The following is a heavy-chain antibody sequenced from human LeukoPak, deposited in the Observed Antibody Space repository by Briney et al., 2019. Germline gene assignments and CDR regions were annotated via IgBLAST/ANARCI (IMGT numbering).Heavy chain of an antibody. CDR3: ARVAPSYYYDSSGYYVRDHYYFDY. D-gene: IGHD3-22*01. CDR1: GFTFSDYY. J-gene: IGHJ4*02. CDR2: SSSSGSTI. Sequence: GSLRLSCAASGFTFSDYYMSWIRQAPGKGLEWVSYSSSSGSTIYYADSVKGRFTISRDNAKNSLYLQMNSLRAEDTAVYYCARVAPSYYYDSSGYYVRDHYYFDYWGQGTLVTVSS. V-gene: IGHV3-11*04.